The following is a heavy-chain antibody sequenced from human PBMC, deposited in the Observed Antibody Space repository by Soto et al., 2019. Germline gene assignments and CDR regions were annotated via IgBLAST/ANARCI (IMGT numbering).Heavy chain of an antibody. D-gene: IGHD5-18*01. Sequence: EVQLLESGGGLVQPGGSLRLSCAASVFSFSSYAMSWVRQAPMKGLEWVSAISGSGGSTYYADSVKGRFTISRDNSKNTLYLQMNSLRAEDTVVYYCAKDQRWIQLWLFDYWGQGTLVTVSS. CDR1: VFSFSSYA. CDR2: ISGSGGST. CDR3: AKDQRWIQLWLFDY. V-gene: IGHV3-23*01. J-gene: IGHJ4*02.